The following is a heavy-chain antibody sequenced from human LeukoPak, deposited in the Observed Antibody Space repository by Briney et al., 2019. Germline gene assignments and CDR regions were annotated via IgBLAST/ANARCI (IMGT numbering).Heavy chain of an antibody. V-gene: IGHV3-23*01. CDR1: GFTFSNSA. D-gene: IGHD6-19*01. J-gene: IGHJ4*01. CDR3: AKGIYSSGWSYFDY. CDR2: LSGSGITT. Sequence: HPGGSLRLSCAASGFTFSNSAMSWVRQAPGKGLEWGSTLSGSGITTYYADPVKGRFTISRDNSKNPLYLQMNSLRAEDTAVYYCAKGIYSSGWSYFDYWGHGTLVTVSS.